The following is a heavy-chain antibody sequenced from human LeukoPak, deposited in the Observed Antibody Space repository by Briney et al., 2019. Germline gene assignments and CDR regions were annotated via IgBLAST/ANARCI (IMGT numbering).Heavy chain of an antibody. V-gene: IGHV3-30-3*01. CDR3: ARDPPLGYCSGGSCLPEGDAFDI. Sequence: GGSLRLSCAASGFTFSSYAMHWVRQAPGKGLEWVAVISYDGSNKYYADSVKGRFTISRDNSKNTLYLQMNSLRAEDTAVYYCARDPPLGYCSGGSCLPEGDAFDIWGQGTMVTVSS. CDR2: ISYDGSNK. CDR1: GFTFSSYA. D-gene: IGHD2-15*01. J-gene: IGHJ3*02.